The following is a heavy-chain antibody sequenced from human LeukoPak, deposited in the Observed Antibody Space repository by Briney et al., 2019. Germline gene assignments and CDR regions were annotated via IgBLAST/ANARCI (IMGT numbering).Heavy chain of an antibody. CDR3: AISPQPKYSSSWFFYFDY. CDR2: IYPGDSDT. CDR1: GYSFTSYW. J-gene: IGHJ4*02. V-gene: IGHV5-51*01. Sequence: GESLKISCKGSGYSFTSYWIGWVRQMPGKGLEWMGIIYPGDSDTRYSPSFQGQVTISADKSISTAYLQWSSLKASDTAMYYCAISPQPKYSSSWFFYFDYWGQGTLVTVSS. D-gene: IGHD6-13*01.